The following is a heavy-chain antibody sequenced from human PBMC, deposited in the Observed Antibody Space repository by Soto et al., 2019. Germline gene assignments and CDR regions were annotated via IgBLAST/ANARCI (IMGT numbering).Heavy chain of an antibody. Sequence: ASVKVSCKASGCTFRNYGLNWVRQAPGQGLEWMGWVSANNGHTNYAQNLQGRVSMTTDTSTSTAYMELRGLTFDDTAVYYCARDIESVTAKHFFYYYAMDVWGQGTAVTVSS. CDR2: VSANNGHT. J-gene: IGHJ6*02. CDR1: GCTFRNYG. V-gene: IGHV1-18*01. CDR3: ARDIESVTAKHFFYYYAMDV. D-gene: IGHD2-8*01.